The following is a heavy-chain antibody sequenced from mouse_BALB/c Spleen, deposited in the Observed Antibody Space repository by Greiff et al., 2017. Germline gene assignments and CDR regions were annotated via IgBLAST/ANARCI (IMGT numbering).Heavy chain of an antibody. Sequence: EVMLVESGGGLVKPGGSLKLSCAASGFTFSSYAMSWVRQTPEKRLEWVASISSGGSTYYPDSVKGRFTISRDNARNILYLQMSSLRSEDTAMYYCARALYYYGTFYAMDYWGQGTSVTVSS. CDR1: GFTFSSYA. CDR3: ARALYYYGTFYAMDY. J-gene: IGHJ4*01. D-gene: IGHD1-1*01. CDR2: ISSGGST. V-gene: IGHV5-6-5*01.